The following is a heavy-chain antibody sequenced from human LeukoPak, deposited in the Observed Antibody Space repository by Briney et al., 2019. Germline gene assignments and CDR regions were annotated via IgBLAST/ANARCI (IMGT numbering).Heavy chain of an antibody. D-gene: IGHD3-10*01. Sequence: GGSLRLSCAASGFTFSSYSMNWVRQAPGKGLEWVSSISSSSSSYIYYADSVKGRFTISRDNAKNSLYLQMNSLRAEDTAVYYCARDEVLGVLRLYNWFDPWGQGTLVTVSS. CDR1: GFTFSSYS. V-gene: IGHV3-21*01. CDR2: ISSSSSSYI. J-gene: IGHJ5*02. CDR3: ARDEVLGVLRLYNWFDP.